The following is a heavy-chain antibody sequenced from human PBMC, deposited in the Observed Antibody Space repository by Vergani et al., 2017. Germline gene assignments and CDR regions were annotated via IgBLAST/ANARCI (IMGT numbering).Heavy chain of an antibody. CDR1: GFTFSSYW. CDR3: ARDGDGWYFFSVLLDY. D-gene: IGHD6-19*01. V-gene: IGHV3-7*01. Sequence: EVQLLESGGGLVQPGGSLRLSCAASGFTFSSYWMSWVRQAPGKGLEWVANIKQDGSEKYYVDSVKGRFTISRDNAKNSLYLQMNSLRAEDTAVYYCARDGDGWYFFSVLLDYWGQGTLVTVSS. J-gene: IGHJ4*02. CDR2: IKQDGSEK.